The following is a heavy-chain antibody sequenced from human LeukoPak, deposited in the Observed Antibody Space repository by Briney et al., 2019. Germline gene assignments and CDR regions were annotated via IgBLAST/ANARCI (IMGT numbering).Heavy chain of an antibody. D-gene: IGHD1-26*01. V-gene: IGHV3-66*01. Sequence: PGGSLRLSCAASGFTVTSHYTAWVRQTPGKGLEWLSIMFDGGTTYYAGSVNGRASISRNTSTNSLYLQMNSLKDDDTAVYYCARAHGTKRYYFDDWGQGTRVTVSS. CDR3: ARAHGTKRYYFDD. CDR2: MFDGGTT. CDR1: GFTVTSHY. J-gene: IGHJ4*02.